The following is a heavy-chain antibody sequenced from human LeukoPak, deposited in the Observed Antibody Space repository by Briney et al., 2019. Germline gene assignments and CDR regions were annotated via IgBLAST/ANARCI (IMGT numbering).Heavy chain of an antibody. CDR1: GGSISGYY. Sequence: SETLSLTCTVSGGSISGYYWSWIRQPAGKGLEWIGRIYTSGSTNYNPSLKSRVTMSVDTSKNQFSLKLSSVTAADTAVYYCAREVLRYFDCDYYFDYWGQGTLVPVSS. D-gene: IGHD3-9*01. CDR3: AREVLRYFDCDYYFDY. J-gene: IGHJ4*02. CDR2: IYTSGST. V-gene: IGHV4-4*07.